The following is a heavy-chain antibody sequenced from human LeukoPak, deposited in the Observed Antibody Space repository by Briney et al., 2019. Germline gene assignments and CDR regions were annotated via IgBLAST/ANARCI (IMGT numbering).Heavy chain of an antibody. CDR2: ISHSGGT. Sequence: PSETLSLTCAVYGGSFSGYYWSYIRQTPGKGLEWIGEISHSGGTNYNPSLKSRLTISVDTSKNQFSLKLNSVTAADTAVYYCASFRWAVGFEYWEKGTLVTVSS. V-gene: IGHV4-34*01. CDR1: GGSFSGYY. J-gene: IGHJ4*02. D-gene: IGHD2-15*01. CDR3: ASFRWAVGFEY.